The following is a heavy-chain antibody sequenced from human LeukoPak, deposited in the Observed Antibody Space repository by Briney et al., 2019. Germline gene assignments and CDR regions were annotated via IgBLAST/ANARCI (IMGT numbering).Heavy chain of an antibody. D-gene: IGHD1-1*01. CDR1: GGTFSSYA. Sequence: GASVKVSCKASGGTFSSYAISWVRQAPGQGLEWMGGIIPIFGTANYAQKFQGRVTITADESTSTAYMELSSLRSEDTAVYYCARGGAVLGTKYNWFDPWGQGTLVTVSS. CDR3: ARGGAVLGTKYNWFDP. V-gene: IGHV1-69*01. J-gene: IGHJ5*02. CDR2: IIPIFGTA.